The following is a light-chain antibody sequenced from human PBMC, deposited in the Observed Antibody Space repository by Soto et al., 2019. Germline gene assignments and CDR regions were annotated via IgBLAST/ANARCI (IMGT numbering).Light chain of an antibody. V-gene: IGKV3-20*01. CDR3: QQYGSSPPYT. CDR2: VAS. CDR1: PSVSSSY. Sequence: EIVLTQSPGTLSLSPGERATLSCRASPSVSSSYLAWYQQKPGQAPRLLIYVASSRATGIPDRFSGSGSGTDFTLTISRLEPEDCAVYDCQQYGSSPPYTFGQGTKLEIK. J-gene: IGKJ2*01.